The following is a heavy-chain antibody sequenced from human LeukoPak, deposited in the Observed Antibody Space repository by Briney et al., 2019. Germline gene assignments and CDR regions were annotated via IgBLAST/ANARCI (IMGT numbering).Heavy chain of an antibody. CDR3: ARVNGYSYGSFDD. CDR2: IYYSGTT. J-gene: IGHJ4*02. CDR1: SGSISNSGYS. D-gene: IGHD5-18*01. V-gene: IGHV4-30-4*07. Sequence: PSETLSLTCAVSSGSISNSGYSWSWIRQAPGKGLDCIGYIYYSGTTYYNPSLKSRLSMSIDTSKNQFSLRLTSVTAADTAVYYCARVNGYSYGSFDDWAQGILVIVSS.